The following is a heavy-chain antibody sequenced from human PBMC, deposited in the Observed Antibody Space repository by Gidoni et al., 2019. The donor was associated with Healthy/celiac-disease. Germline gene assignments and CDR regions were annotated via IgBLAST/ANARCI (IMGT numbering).Heavy chain of an antibody. CDR2: ISGSGGST. CDR3: AKVGGYYDFWSGYFDY. D-gene: IGHD3-3*01. J-gene: IGHJ4*02. V-gene: IGHV3-23*01. CDR1: GFTFSSYA. Sequence: EVQLLESGGGLVQPGGSLRLSCAASGFTFSSYAMGWVRQAPGKGLEWVSAISGSGGSTYYADSVKGRFTISRDNSKNTLYLQMNSLRAEDTAVYYCAKVGGYYDFWSGYFDYWGQGTLVTVSS.